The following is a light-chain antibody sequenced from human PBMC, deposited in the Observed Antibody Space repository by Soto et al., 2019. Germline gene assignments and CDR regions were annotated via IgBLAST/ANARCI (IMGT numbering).Light chain of an antibody. Sequence: DIILTQSPAIVSVSPGERATLSCRASRSVSTNLAWYQHKHGQAPRLLIYGASTRVTDIPARFSGSGSGTDFNLTINYLKSEDFGVDYCQQYDKSLPPVTFGGGTKVEI. CDR2: GAS. V-gene: IGKV3-15*01. J-gene: IGKJ4*01. CDR1: RSVSTN. CDR3: QQYDKSLPPVT.